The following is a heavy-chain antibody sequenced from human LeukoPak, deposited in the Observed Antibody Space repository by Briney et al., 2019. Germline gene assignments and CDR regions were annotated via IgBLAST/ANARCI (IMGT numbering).Heavy chain of an antibody. J-gene: IGHJ4*02. CDR2: ISGSGGSI. CDR1: GFTFSGSA. V-gene: IGHV3-23*01. D-gene: IGHD6-13*01. CDR3: AKEAVAAAGPFDY. Sequence: GGSLRLSCAASGFTFSGSAMHWVRQAPGKGLEWVSSISGSGGSIYYADSVKGRFTISRDNSKSTLYLQMNSLRAEDTAIYYCAKEAVAAAGPFDYWGQGTLVTVSS.